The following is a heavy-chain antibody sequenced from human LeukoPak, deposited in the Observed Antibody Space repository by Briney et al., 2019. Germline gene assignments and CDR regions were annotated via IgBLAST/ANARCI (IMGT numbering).Heavy chain of an antibody. CDR1: GYTFTGYY. Sequence: ASVKVSCKASGYTFTGYYMHWVRQAPGQGLEWMGWINPNSGGTNYAQKFQGRVTVTRDTSISTAYMELSRLRSDDTAVYYCARVITMVRGTLYYWGQGTLVTVSS. J-gene: IGHJ4*02. CDR3: ARVITMVRGTLYY. V-gene: IGHV1-2*02. CDR2: INPNSGGT. D-gene: IGHD3-10*01.